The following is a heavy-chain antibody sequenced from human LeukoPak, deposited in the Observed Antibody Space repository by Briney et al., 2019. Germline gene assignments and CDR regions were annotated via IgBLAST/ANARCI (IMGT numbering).Heavy chain of an antibody. Sequence: ASVKVSCKASGYTFTTYYVHWVRQAPGQGLEWVGIINPSGGSTSYAQKFQGRVTMTRDMSTSTVYMELSSLRSEDTAVYYCASIYDSSGADYWGQGTLVTVSS. D-gene: IGHD3-22*01. J-gene: IGHJ4*02. CDR3: ASIYDSSGADY. CDR1: GYTFTTYY. CDR2: INPSGGST. V-gene: IGHV1-46*01.